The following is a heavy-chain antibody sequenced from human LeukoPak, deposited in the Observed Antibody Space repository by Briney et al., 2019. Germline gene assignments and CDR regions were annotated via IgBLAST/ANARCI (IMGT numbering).Heavy chain of an antibody. CDR2: IIPIFGTA. Sequence: SVKVSCKASGGTFSSYAISWVRQAPGQGLEWMGGIIPIFGTANYAQKFQGRVTITTDESTSTAYMELSSLRSEDTAVYYCARVVGSGGPLLYYYYMDVWGKGTTVTVSS. CDR1: GGTFSSYA. V-gene: IGHV1-69*05. D-gene: IGHD1-26*01. CDR3: ARVVGSGGPLLYYYYMDV. J-gene: IGHJ6*03.